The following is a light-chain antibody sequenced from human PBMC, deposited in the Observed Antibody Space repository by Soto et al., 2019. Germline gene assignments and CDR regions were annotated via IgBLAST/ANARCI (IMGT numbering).Light chain of an antibody. Sequence: DIQMTQSPSSLPASVGDRVTITCRASQGISTYLNCYQQKPGKAPKLLIYAASTLQSGVPSRFSGSGSETDFTLTISSLQPEDFATYYCQQSYSTPPWTFGQGTKVDI. J-gene: IGKJ1*01. V-gene: IGKV1-39*01. CDR2: AAS. CDR3: QQSYSTPPWT. CDR1: QGISTY.